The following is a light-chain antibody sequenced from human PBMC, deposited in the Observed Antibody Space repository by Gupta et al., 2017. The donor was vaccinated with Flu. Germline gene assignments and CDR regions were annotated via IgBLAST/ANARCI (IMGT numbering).Light chain of an antibody. CDR3: QQSYT. Sequence: SASVGDRVTITCRASQRISSYLNWYQQKPGKAPQLLIHTASSLQTGVPSRFSGSGSGTDFTLTISSLQPEDFATYYCQQSYTFGGGTKVDIK. J-gene: IGKJ4*01. CDR2: TAS. V-gene: IGKV1-39*01. CDR1: QRISSY.